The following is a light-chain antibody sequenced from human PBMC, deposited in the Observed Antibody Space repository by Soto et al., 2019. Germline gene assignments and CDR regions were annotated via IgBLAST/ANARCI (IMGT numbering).Light chain of an antibody. CDR3: QQYGSSYPWT. V-gene: IGKV3-20*01. J-gene: IGKJ1*01. CDR1: QSVRNY. CDR2: GAS. Sequence: EIVLTESPAILSLSTGEEATLSCTASQSVRNYLAWYQQKPGQAPRLLIYGASSRATGIPDRFSGSGSGTDFTLTIRRLEPEDFAVYYCQQYGSSYPWTFGQGTKVDIK.